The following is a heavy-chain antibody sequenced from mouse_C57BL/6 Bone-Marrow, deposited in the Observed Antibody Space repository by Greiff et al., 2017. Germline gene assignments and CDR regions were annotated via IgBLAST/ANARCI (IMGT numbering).Heavy chain of an antibody. CDR2: INPNNGGT. D-gene: IGHD1-1*01. J-gene: IGHJ2*01. V-gene: IGHV1-26*01. Sequence: VQLQQSGPELVKPGASVKISCKASGYTFTDYYMNWVKQSHGKSLEWIGDINPNNGGTSYNQKFKGKATLTVDKSSSTAYMELRSLTSEDSAVYYCARCRIYYYGSSHFDYWGQGTTLTVSS. CDR3: ARCRIYYYGSSHFDY. CDR1: GYTFTDYY.